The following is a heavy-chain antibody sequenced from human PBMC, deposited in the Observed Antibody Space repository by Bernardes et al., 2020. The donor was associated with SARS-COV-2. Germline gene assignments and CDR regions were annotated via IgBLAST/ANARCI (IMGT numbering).Heavy chain of an antibody. V-gene: IGHV3-23*01. CDR3: AKAGEQYLVRYSFDY. Sequence: GGSLRLSCAASGFTFSSYAMNWVRQTPGKGLEWVSAIKGESTYYADSVKGRFTISRDNSKNTLHLQMNSLRVDDTAVYYCAKAGEQYLVRYSFDYWGQGTLVTVSS. CDR2: IKGEST. J-gene: IGHJ4*02. CDR1: GFTFSSYA. D-gene: IGHD6-13*01.